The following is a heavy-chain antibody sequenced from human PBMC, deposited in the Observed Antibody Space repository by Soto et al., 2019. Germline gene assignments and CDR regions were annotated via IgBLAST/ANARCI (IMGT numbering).Heavy chain of an antibody. CDR3: ARSTGYGDSFFDY. J-gene: IGHJ4*02. V-gene: IGHV4-59*01. CDR2: MYYGGST. D-gene: IGHD4-17*01. Sequence: SETLSLTCTVSGVSIRSYYWNWIRQSPGKGLDWIGYMYYGGSTNYNPSLKSRVSISADTSKNQFSLRLTSVTAADTAVYYCARSTGYGDSFFDYWGQGILVTV. CDR1: GVSIRSYY.